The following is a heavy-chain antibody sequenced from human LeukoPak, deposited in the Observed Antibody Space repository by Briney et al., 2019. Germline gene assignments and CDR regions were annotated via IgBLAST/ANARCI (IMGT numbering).Heavy chain of an antibody. D-gene: IGHD2-15*01. V-gene: IGHV4-34*01. CDR2: VNESGGT. J-gene: IGHJ4*02. CDR1: IDSFSNYH. CDR3: ARRRVLYCSGGSCYHSAKPIDY. Sequence: KSSETLSLTCAVYIDSFSNYHWNWIRQTPAKGMEWIGEVNESGGTNISPSLRSRVILSVDTSKNQFSLKLISVTVADTAIYYCARRRVLYCSGGSCYHSAKPIDYWGQGTLVTVSS.